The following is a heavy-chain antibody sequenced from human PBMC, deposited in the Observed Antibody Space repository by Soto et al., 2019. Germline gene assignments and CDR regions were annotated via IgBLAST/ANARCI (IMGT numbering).Heavy chain of an antibody. V-gene: IGHV3-23*01. CDR3: VKGGIGRAPGLEY. J-gene: IGHJ4*02. D-gene: IGHD2-15*01. CDR1: GFTCSSYA. Sequence: EVQVLESGGGLVQPGVSLRLSCAASGFTCSSYAMTWVRQAPGKGLELISSISDGGAGSYYAVSVKGRFTLSRDNSPNTLSLPMHSRRADDTAVYYCVKGGIGRAPGLEYWGQGTLVTVSS. CDR2: ISDGGAGS.